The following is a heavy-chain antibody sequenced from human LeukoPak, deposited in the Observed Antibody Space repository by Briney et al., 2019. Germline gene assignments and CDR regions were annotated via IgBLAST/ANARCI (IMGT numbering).Heavy chain of an antibody. J-gene: IGHJ4*02. V-gene: IGHV1-69*04. D-gene: IGHD2-2*01. CDR3: ARDRLGYCSSTSCYLDLYYFDY. Sequence: SVKVSCKASGGTFSSYTISWVRQAPGRGLEWMGRIIPILGIANYAQKFQGRLTITADKSTSTAYMELCSLRSEDTAVYYCARDRLGYCSSTSCYLDLYYFDYWGQGTLVTVSS. CDR1: GGTFSSYT. CDR2: IIPILGIA.